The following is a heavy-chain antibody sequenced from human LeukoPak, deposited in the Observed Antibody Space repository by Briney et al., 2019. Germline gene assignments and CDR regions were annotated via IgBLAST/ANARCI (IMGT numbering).Heavy chain of an antibody. J-gene: IGHJ6*03. CDR2: IIPIFGTA. Sequence: SVKVSCKASGGTFSSYAISWVRQAPGQGLEWMGGIIPIFGTANYAQKFQGRVTITADESASTAYMELSSLRSEDTAVYYCARRRDGYNWVIPYYYYMDVWGKGTTVTVSS. D-gene: IGHD5-24*01. CDR3: ARRRDGYNWVIPYYYYMDV. CDR1: GGTFSSYA. V-gene: IGHV1-69*01.